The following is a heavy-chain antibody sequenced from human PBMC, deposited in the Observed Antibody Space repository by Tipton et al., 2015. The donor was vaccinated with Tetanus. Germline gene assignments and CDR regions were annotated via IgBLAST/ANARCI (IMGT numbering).Heavy chain of an antibody. CDR3: ARGLIDDFLGSRIYFDS. CDR2: IHYRGTT. J-gene: IGHJ4*02. V-gene: IGHV4-30-4*01. CDR1: GDSMSGEFDY. Sequence: TLSLTCTISGDSMSGEFDYWSWIRHLPGKGLEWIGYIHYRGTTLFNPSLKRRLTMSVDTSRTLFSLTLMSVTAADTAVYFCARGLIDDFLGSRIYFDSWGPGTLVTVSS. D-gene: IGHD3-16*01.